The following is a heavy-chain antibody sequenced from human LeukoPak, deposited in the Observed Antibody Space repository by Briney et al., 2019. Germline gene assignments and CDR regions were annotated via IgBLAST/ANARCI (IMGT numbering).Heavy chain of an antibody. CDR3: NTGAYGTSSLGTDY. J-gene: IGHJ4*02. CDR2: VKSTTDGGTT. V-gene: IGHV3-15*01. Sequence: GGSLRLSCEASGFTFSNAWMSWVRQAPGKGLEWVGRVKSTTDGGTTDYAAPVKGRFTISRDDSKNTLYLQMNSLKIEDTAVCYCNTGAYGTSSLGTDYWGQGTLVTVSS. CDR1: GFTFSNAW. D-gene: IGHD2-2*01.